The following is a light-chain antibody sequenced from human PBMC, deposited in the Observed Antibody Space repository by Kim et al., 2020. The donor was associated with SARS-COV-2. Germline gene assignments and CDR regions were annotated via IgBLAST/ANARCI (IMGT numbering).Light chain of an antibody. V-gene: IGKV3D-15*03. CDR2: GAS. Sequence: EIVMTQSPATLSVSPGERATLSCRASQSVSSNLAWYQQKPGQALRLLIYGASIRATGIPARFSGSGSGTEFTLTISILQSEDFAVYYCQQYNNWPGTFGQGTKLEI. J-gene: IGKJ2*01. CDR3: QQYNNWPGT. CDR1: QSVSSN.